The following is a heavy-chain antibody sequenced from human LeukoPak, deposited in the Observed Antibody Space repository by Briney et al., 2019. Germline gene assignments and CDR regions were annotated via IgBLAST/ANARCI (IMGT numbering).Heavy chain of an antibody. Sequence: SETLSLTCAMYGESFSGYYWSWIRQSPGKGLEWIGEVNYNGSTKYNPSLKTRVTISVETSKNQFSLKLSFLTAADTAIYYCARGHLVDHEWLAKKRSWFDPWGQGTLVSVSS. CDR1: GESFSGYY. CDR3: ARGHLVDHEWLAKKRSWFDP. CDR2: VNYNGST. D-gene: IGHD6-19*01. V-gene: IGHV4-34*01. J-gene: IGHJ5*02.